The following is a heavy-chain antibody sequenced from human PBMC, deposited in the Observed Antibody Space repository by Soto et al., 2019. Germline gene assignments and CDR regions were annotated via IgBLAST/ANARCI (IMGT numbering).Heavy chain of an antibody. J-gene: IGHJ5*02. Sequence: EVQLVESGGGLVQPGGSLRLSCAASGFTFIGYWMHWVRQGPGKGLVWDSRINNDGSDTTYADSVKGRFTISRDNAKNMLYLQMNSLRVDDTAVYYCARDESMVRERWFDPWGQGTLVTVSS. V-gene: IGHV3-74*01. D-gene: IGHD1-26*01. CDR3: ARDESMVRERWFDP. CDR1: GFTFIGYW. CDR2: INNDGSDT.